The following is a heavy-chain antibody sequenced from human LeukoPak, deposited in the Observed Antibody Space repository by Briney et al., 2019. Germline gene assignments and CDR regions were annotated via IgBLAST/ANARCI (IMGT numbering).Heavy chain of an antibody. J-gene: IGHJ5*02. CDR1: GGSFSGYY. CDR2: INHSGST. Sequence: SETLSLTCAVYGGSFSGYYWSWIRQPPGKGLEWIGEINHSGSTNYYPSLKSRVTISVDTSKNQFSLKLTSVTAADTAVYYCASPSPGFDPWGQGTLVTVSS. CDR3: ASPSPGFDP. V-gene: IGHV4-34*01.